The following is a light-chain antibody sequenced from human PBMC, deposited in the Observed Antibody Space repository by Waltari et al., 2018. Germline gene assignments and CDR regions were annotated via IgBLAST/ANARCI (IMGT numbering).Light chain of an antibody. J-gene: IGKJ1*01. CDR2: KAS. Sequence: DIQMTQSPSTLSSSVGDSVTITCRASQRISSWLAWYQQKPGKAPKLLIYKASSLESGVPSRFSGSGSGTEFTLTISSLQPDDFATYYCQQYNSYSSRAFGQGTKVEIK. CDR3: QQYNSYSSRA. V-gene: IGKV1-5*03. CDR1: QRISSW.